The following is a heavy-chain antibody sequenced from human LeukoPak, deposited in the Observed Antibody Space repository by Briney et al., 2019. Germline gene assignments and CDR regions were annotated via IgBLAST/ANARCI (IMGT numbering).Heavy chain of an antibody. CDR1: GYTLTELS. V-gene: IGHV1-24*01. D-gene: IGHD3-10*01. Sequence: GASVKVSCKVSGYTLTELSMHWVRQAPGKGLEWMGGFDPEDGETIYAQKFQGRVTMTEDTSTDTAYMELSSLRSEDTVVYYCATDLEGSGSSGRYYYYGMDVWGKGTTVTVSS. J-gene: IGHJ6*04. CDR2: FDPEDGET. CDR3: ATDLEGSGSSGRYYYYGMDV.